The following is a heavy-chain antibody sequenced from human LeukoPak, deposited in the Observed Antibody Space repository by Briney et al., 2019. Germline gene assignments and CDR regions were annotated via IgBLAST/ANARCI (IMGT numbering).Heavy chain of an antibody. CDR2: IYYSGST. CDR3: ARRGYDYGDSGLRRVAFDI. Sequence: SETLSLTCTVSGGSISSSSYYWGWIRQPPGKGLEWIGSIYYSGSTYYNPSLKSRVTISVDTSKNQFSLKLSSVTAADTAVYYCARRGYDYGDSGLRRVAFDIWGQGTMVTVSS. J-gene: IGHJ3*02. V-gene: IGHV4-39*01. D-gene: IGHD4-17*01. CDR1: GGSISSSSYY.